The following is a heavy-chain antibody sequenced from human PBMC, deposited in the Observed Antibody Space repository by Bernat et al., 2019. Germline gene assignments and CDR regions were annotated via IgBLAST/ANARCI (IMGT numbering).Heavy chain of an antibody. D-gene: IGHD3/OR15-3a*01. Sequence: EVQVVESGGGLVQPGGSLRLSCAASGFTFSSYWMSWVRQAPGKGLEWVANIKQDGSESYSWGSVKGRFTISRDNAKSALYLQMNRVGAEDTAVYSCARGRWTIDYWGQGTLVTVSS. CDR3: ARGRWTIDY. V-gene: IGHV3-7*04. J-gene: IGHJ4*02. CDR2: IKQDGSES. CDR1: GFTFSSYW.